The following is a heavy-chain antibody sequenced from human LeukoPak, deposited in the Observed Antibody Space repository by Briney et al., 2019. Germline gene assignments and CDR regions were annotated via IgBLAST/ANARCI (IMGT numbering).Heavy chain of an antibody. D-gene: IGHD4-17*01. V-gene: IGHV1-2*06. CDR3: ASLYGDCRPTFDY. CDR2: INPNCGAI. Sequence: ASVKVSCKASGYTFTDYYMHWVRQAPGQGLEWMGRINPNCGAIDYAQKFQGRVTVTRDTSISTAYMELSRMTSEDTAMYYCASLYGDCRPTFDYWGQGTLVTVSS. CDR1: GYTFTDYY. J-gene: IGHJ4*02.